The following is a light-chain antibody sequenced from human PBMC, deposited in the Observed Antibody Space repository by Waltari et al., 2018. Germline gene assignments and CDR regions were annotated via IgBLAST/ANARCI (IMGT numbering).Light chain of an antibody. CDR3: QQYESGPLT. J-gene: IGKJ4*01. CDR2: WAT. V-gene: IGKV4-1*01. Sequence: DIVMTQSPESLAVSLGERATVNCKSSQSILYTSNNKNYLAWYQQKSGQAPKLLIQWATTREAGVPDRFSGSGSGTSFTLTISSLQAEDVAVYYCQQYESGPLTFGGGTKVEIK. CDR1: QSILYTSNNKNY.